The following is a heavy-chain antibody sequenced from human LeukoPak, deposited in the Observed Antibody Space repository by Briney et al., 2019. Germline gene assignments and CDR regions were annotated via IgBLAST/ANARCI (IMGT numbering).Heavy chain of an antibody. CDR2: IIDSGNSI. D-gene: IGHD1-26*01. V-gene: IGHV3-23*01. Sequence: TGGSLRLSCAASGFTFSSCAMSWVRQAPGKGLEWVSTIIDSGNSIYYADSAEGRFTISRDNSKSTLYLQMNSLRAGDTAVYYCAKDPIFSGSYGVFDYWGLGTLVTVSS. CDR3: AKDPIFSGSYGVFDY. CDR1: GFTFSSCA. J-gene: IGHJ4*02.